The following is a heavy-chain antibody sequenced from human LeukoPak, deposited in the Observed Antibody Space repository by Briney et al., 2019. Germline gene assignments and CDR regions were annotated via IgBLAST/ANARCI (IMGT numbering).Heavy chain of an antibody. CDR3: ARHSQARGYYGMDV. D-gene: IGHD6-13*01. J-gene: IGHJ6*02. Sequence: PSETLSLTCAVYGGSFSGYYWSWIRQPPGKGLEWIGEINHSGSTNYNPSLKSRVTISVDTSKNQFSLKLSSVTAADTAVYYCARHSQARGYYGMDVWGQGTTVTVSS. CDR1: GGSFSGYY. CDR2: INHSGST. V-gene: IGHV4-34*01.